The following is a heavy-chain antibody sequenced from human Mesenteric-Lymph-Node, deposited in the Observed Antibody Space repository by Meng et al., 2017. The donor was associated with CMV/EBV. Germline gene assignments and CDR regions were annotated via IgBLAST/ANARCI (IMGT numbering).Heavy chain of an antibody. CDR3: ARGKRRGCSSTSCPREAFDI. CDR2: INDSGSI. CDR1: GGSFSDYY. D-gene: IGHD2-2*01. V-gene: IGHV4-34*01. Sequence: SETLSLTCAVYGGSFSDYYWTWIRQSPEKGLEWIGEINDSGSINYNPSLRSRVSISVDTSKNQFSLKLNSVTAADTAVYYCARGKRRGCSSTSCPREAFDIWGQGTMVTVSS. J-gene: IGHJ3*02.